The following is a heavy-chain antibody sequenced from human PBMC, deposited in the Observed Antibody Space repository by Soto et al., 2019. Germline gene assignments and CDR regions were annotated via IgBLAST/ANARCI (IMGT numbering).Heavy chain of an antibody. D-gene: IGHD2-21*01. CDR2: ISGSGGST. V-gene: IGHV3-23*01. CDR1: GFTFSSYA. Sequence: PGGSLRLSCAASGFTFSSYAMSWVRQAPGKGLEWVSAISGSGGSTYYADSVKGRFTISRDNSKNTLYLQMNSLGAEDTAVYYCARGLKNYYGVDVWGQGTTVTVSS. CDR3: ARGLKNYYGVDV. J-gene: IGHJ6*02.